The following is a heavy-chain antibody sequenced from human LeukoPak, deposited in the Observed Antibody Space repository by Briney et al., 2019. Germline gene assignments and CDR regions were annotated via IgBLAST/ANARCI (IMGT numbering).Heavy chain of an antibody. V-gene: IGHV3-9*03. Sequence: GGSLRLSCAASGLTFDDYAMHWVRQAPGKGLQWVSGISWNSGSIGYADSVKGRFTISRDNAKNSLYLQMNSLRAEDMALYYCAKDWGLRLGELSSTLFDYWGQGTLVTVSS. CDR2: ISWNSGSI. CDR1: GLTFDDYA. J-gene: IGHJ4*02. CDR3: AKDWGLRLGELSSTLFDY. D-gene: IGHD3-16*02.